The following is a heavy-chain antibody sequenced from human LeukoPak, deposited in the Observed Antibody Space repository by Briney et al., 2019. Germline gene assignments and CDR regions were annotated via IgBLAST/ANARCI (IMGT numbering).Heavy chain of an antibody. CDR3: AKDRIQLWRGWAFDI. J-gene: IGHJ3*02. V-gene: IGHV3-23*01. Sequence: GGSLRLSCAASGFTLSSYAMSWVRQAPGKELEWVSAISGSGGSTYYADSVKGRFTISRDNSKNTLYLQMNSLRAEDTAVYYCAKDRIQLWRGWAFDIWGQGTMVTVSS. CDR1: GFTLSSYA. D-gene: IGHD5-18*01. CDR2: ISGSGGST.